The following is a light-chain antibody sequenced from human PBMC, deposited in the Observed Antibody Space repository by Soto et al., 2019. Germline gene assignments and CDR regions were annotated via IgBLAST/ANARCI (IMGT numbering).Light chain of an antibody. CDR1: SSDVGGYNY. V-gene: IGLV2-14*01. J-gene: IGLJ2*01. CDR3: SSYTSSSTLYVV. Sequence: QSALTQPASVSGSPGQSITISCTGTSSDVGGYNYVSWYQQHPGKAPKLMIYDVSNRPSGVSNRFSGSKSGNTASLTISGLQAEDEADCYCSSYTSSSTLYVVFDGGTKLTVL. CDR2: DVS.